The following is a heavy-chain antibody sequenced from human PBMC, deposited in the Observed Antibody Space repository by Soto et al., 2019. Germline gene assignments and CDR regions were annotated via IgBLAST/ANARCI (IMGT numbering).Heavy chain of an antibody. Sequence: QVQLQESGPRLVKPAQTLSLTCTVSGASINDGAYYWNWVRQHPEKGLEWIGYIRYSGNTYYSPSLQSRVIISLDTCKNQFSLMLSSVTDADTAIYYCARSNYGDYGAQPDHWGQGTPVTVSS. CDR1: GASINDGAYY. CDR2: IRYSGNT. CDR3: ARSNYGDYGAQPDH. V-gene: IGHV4-31*03. D-gene: IGHD4-17*01. J-gene: IGHJ4*02.